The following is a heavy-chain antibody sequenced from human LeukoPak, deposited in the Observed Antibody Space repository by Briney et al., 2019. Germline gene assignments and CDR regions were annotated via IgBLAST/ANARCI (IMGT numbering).Heavy chain of an antibody. Sequence: XXXSXXXAVSGGSISSGGYSWSWIRQPRGKGXXXIGYIYHSGSTYYNPSRKSRITISVDRSNNQFSLKLSSVTAADTAVYYCARGEDSSGYYLDYWGQGTLVTVSS. J-gene: IGHJ4*02. D-gene: IGHD3-22*01. CDR1: GGSISSGGYS. CDR3: ARGEDSSGYYLDY. CDR2: IYHSGST. V-gene: IGHV4-30-2*01.